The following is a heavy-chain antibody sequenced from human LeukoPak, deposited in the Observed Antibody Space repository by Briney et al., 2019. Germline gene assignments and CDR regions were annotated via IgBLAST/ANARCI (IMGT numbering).Heavy chain of an antibody. CDR2: INPNSGGT. Sequence: GASVKVSCKASGYTFTGHYMHWVRQAPGQGLEWMGWINPNSGGTNYAQKFQGRVTMIRDTSISTAYMELSRLTSDDTAVYYCASSKTYYDSSGHFDYWGQGTLVTVSS. V-gene: IGHV1-2*02. J-gene: IGHJ4*02. CDR3: ASSKTYYDSSGHFDY. D-gene: IGHD3-22*01. CDR1: GYTFTGHY.